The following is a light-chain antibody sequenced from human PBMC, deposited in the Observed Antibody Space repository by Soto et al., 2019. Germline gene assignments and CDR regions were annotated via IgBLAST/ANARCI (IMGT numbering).Light chain of an antibody. CDR1: QGISSW. CDR2: VAS. Sequence: DIQMTQSPSSVSASVGDRVTITCRASQGISSWLAWYRQKPGKAPKLLISVASSLQSGVPLRFSGSGSGTEFTLTISSLQPDDFATYYCQQYNSYSQTFGQGTKVDIK. CDR3: QQYNSYSQT. V-gene: IGKV1D-16*01. J-gene: IGKJ1*01.